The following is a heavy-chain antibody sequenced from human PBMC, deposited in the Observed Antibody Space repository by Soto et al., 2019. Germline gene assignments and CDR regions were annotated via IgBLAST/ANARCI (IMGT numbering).Heavy chain of an antibody. CDR2: ISYDGSQK. CDR3: AREGIAQLSWGWFDY. Sequence: QVQLVESGGGVVQPGRSLRLSCAASGFTFSSYIMHWVRQAPGKGLEWMAVISYDGSQKYYADSVKGRVIISRDNSKNTLYLQMNSLRAEDTAVYYCAREGIAQLSWGWFDYWGQGTLVTVSS. J-gene: IGHJ4*02. CDR1: GFTFSSYI. D-gene: IGHD6-13*01. V-gene: IGHV3-30-3*01.